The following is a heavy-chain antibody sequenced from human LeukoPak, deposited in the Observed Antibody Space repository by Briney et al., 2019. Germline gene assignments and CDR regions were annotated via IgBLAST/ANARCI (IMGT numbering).Heavy chain of an antibody. V-gene: IGHV4-59*12. CDR2: IYYSGST. CDR1: GFTFSSYW. Sequence: GSLRLSCAASGFTFSSYWMSWIRQPPGKGLEWIGYIYYSGSTNYNPSLKSRVTISVDKSKNQFSLKLSSVTAADTAVYYCATYSSSWYGGLDYWGQGTLVTVSS. J-gene: IGHJ4*02. CDR3: ATYSSSWYGGLDY. D-gene: IGHD6-13*01.